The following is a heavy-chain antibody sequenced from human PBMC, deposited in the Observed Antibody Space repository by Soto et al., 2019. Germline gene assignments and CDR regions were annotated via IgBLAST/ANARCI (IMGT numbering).Heavy chain of an antibody. V-gene: IGHV4-34*01. Sequence: QVQLQQWGAGLLKPSETLSLTCAVYGGSFSGYYWSWIRQPPGKGLEWIGEINHSGSTNYNPSLVSRVTISVDTAKNQFSVKLTSVTAADTAVYYCASGIGTGKFDSWGQGTLVTVSS. J-gene: IGHJ4*02. CDR1: GGSFSGYY. CDR3: ASGIGTGKFDS. D-gene: IGHD3-10*01. CDR2: INHSGST.